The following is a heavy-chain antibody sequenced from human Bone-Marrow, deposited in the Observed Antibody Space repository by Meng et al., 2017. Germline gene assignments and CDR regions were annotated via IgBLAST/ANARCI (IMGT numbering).Heavy chain of an antibody. J-gene: IGHJ4*02. V-gene: IGHV1-69*06. D-gene: IGHD1-7*01. CDR2: IIPRNWDA. CDR1: GGTFSSYA. CDR3: ARDGGNYDFDY. Sequence: QGQLVQSGAEVKKPGSSVKVSCKASGGTFSSYAISWVRQAPGQGLEWMGRIIPRNWDAGSAQKFQGRVTLTWDTSISTAYMELSSLRSDDTAIYLCARDGGNYDFDYWGQGTLVTVSS.